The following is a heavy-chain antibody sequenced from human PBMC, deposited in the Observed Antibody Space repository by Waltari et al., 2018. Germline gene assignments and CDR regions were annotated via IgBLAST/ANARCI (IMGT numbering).Heavy chain of an antibody. Sequence: QVQLVESGGGVVQPGSSLRLSCAASGFTFRNYAMHWVRQAPGKGLEWVSVISYDGSNKYYADSVKGRFTISRDNSKNTLYLQMNSLRAEDTAVYYCARETTAARLDYWGQGTLVTVSS. CDR1: GFTFRNYA. V-gene: IGHV3-30-3*01. CDR3: ARETTAARLDY. D-gene: IGHD6-6*01. J-gene: IGHJ4*02. CDR2: ISYDGSNK.